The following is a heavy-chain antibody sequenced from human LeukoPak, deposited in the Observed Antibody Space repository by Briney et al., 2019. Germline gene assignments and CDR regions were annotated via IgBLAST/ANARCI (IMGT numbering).Heavy chain of an antibody. CDR2: ISYDGSNK. D-gene: IGHD3-10*01. CDR1: GFTFSSYG. J-gene: IGHJ4*02. CDR3: AKLPSGRQWVDY. V-gene: IGHV3-30*18. Sequence: GGSLRLSCAASGFTFSSYGMHWVRQAPGKGLEWVAVISYDGSNKYYADSVKGRFTISRDNSKNTLYLQMNSLRAEDTAVYYCAKLPSGRQWVDYRGQGTLVTVSS.